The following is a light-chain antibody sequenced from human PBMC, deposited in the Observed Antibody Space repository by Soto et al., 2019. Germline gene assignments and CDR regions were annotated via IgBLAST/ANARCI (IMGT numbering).Light chain of an antibody. CDR3: QQYSSTTQT. Sequence: DIVMTQSPDSLPVSLGERATINCKSSQSVLYSSNNKNYLAWYQQKPGQPPKLLIYWASTRESGVPDRFSGSGSGTDFTLTISSLQAEDVAVYYCQQYSSTTQTFGQGTKVDIX. J-gene: IGKJ1*01. CDR1: QSVLYSSNNKNY. V-gene: IGKV4-1*01. CDR2: WAS.